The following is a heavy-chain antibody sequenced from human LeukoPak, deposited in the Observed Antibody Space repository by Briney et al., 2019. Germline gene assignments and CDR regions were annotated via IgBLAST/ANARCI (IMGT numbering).Heavy chain of an antibody. CDR3: ARGKFYCSGGSCYDY. CDR1: GFTFSSYW. J-gene: IGHJ4*02. CDR2: IKQDGSEK. V-gene: IGHV3-7*01. Sequence: GGSLRLSCAASGFTFSSYWMSWVRQAPGKGLEWVANIKQDGSEKYYVDSVKGRFTISRDNAKNSLYLQMNSLRAEDTAVYYCARGKFYCSGGSCYDYWGQGTLVTVSS. D-gene: IGHD2-15*01.